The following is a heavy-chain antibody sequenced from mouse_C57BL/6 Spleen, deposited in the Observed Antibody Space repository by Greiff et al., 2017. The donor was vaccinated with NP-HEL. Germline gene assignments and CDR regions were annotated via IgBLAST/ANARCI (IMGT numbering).Heavy chain of an antibody. Sequence: EVKLVESGGDLVKPGGSLKLSCAASGFTFSSYGMSWVRQTPDKRLEWVATISSGGSYTYYPDSVKGRFTISRYNAKNTLYLQMSSLKSEDTAMYYCARQHDYAMDYWGQGTSVIVSS. CDR1: GFTFSSYG. V-gene: IGHV5-6*02. CDR2: ISSGGSYT. CDR3: ARQHDYAMDY. J-gene: IGHJ4*01.